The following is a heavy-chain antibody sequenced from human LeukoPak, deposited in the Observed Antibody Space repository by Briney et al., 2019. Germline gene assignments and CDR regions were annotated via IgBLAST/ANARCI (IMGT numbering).Heavy chain of an antibody. CDR3: AKEGPKSIAATGYYMDV. V-gene: IGHV4-4*07. CDR1: GGSISTFY. Sequence: SETLSLTCTVSGGSISTFYWSWIRQPAGKGLEWIGRIHTDGSTNYNPSLKSRVTMSLDKSKNQFSLRLSSVTAADTAVYYCAKEGPKSIAATGYYMDVWGKGTTVTISS. D-gene: IGHD6-25*01. CDR2: IHTDGST. J-gene: IGHJ6*03.